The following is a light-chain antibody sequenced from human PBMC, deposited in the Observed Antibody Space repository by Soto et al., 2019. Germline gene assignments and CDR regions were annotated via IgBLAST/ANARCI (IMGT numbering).Light chain of an antibody. J-gene: IGKJ2*01. Sequence: DIAMTQSPTSLSASVGDRVTVTCQASQDIRKLLNWFQQKPGAAPQLLIYDASNLETGVTSRFSGSGSGTHFTFTITRLQPEDAGTYFCQQYDNLPYTFAQGTNVEI. CDR1: QDIRKL. CDR3: QQYDNLPYT. V-gene: IGKV1-33*01. CDR2: DAS.